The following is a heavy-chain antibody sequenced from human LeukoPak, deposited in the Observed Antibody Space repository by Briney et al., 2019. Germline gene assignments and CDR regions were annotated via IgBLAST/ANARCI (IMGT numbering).Heavy chain of an antibody. D-gene: IGHD4-11*01. V-gene: IGHV3-23*01. CDR1: GFTFSSYA. J-gene: IGHJ4*02. CDR3: AKDLDYTTYAYYFDY. CDR2: IGAGGTLT. Sequence: GGSLRLSCTASGFTFSSYAMNWVRQAPGKALEWVSGIGAGGTLTYYADSVKGRFTISRDNSRNTLYLQMSSLRADDTAVYYCAKDLDYTTYAYYFDYWGQGTLVTVSS.